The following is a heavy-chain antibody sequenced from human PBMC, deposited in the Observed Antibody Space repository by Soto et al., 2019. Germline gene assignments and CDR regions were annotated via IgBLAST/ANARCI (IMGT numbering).Heavy chain of an antibody. V-gene: IGHV3-9*01. CDR3: SKGNYAYYYSYLDV. Sequence: DVQLVESGGGLVQPGRSLRLSCAATGFTFDDYAMHWVRQAPGKGLEWVSRISWNSGDIGYADSVKGRFTISRDNAKNSLHLQMNSLRAEDTALYYCSKGNYAYYYSYLDVWGNGTTVTVSS. J-gene: IGHJ6*03. D-gene: IGHD4-17*01. CDR1: GFTFDDYA. CDR2: ISWNSGDI.